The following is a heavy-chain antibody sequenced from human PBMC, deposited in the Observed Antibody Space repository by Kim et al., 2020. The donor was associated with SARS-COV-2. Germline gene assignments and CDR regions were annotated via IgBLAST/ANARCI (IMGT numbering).Heavy chain of an antibody. D-gene: IGHD6-13*01. Sequence: ASVKVSCKASGYTFTSNAMHWVRQAPGQGLEWMGWINTYTGNTTYAQGFTGRFVFSMDTSVSTAYLQISSLKAEDTAVYYCARDAECYSSSWWFDYWRRGTLVTLSS. J-gene: IGHJ4*02. V-gene: IGHV7-4-1*02. CDR3: ARDAECYSSSWWFDY. CDR1: GYTFTSNA. CDR2: INTYTGNT.